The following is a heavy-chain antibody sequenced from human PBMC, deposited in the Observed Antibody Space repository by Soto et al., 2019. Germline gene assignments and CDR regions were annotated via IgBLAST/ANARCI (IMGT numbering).Heavy chain of an antibody. Sequence: PSETLSLTCTVSGDSISSYSWSWIRQPPGKGLEWIGNIHYNGNTKYSPSLKSRVTMSVDTSKNHFSLKLISVTTADTAVYFCARGAAGLNYYYYYGMDVWGQGTTVTVSS. CDR1: GDSISSYS. D-gene: IGHD6-13*01. V-gene: IGHV4-59*01. J-gene: IGHJ6*02. CDR2: IHYNGNT. CDR3: ARGAAGLNYYYYYGMDV.